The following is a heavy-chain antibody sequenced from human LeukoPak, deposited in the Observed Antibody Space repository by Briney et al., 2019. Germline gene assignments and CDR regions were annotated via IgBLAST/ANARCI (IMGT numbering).Heavy chain of an antibody. CDR2: IRYDGSNK. Sequence: GGSLRLSCETSGFTFISYGMHWVRQAPGKGLEWVAFIRYDGSNKYYADSVKGRFTISRDNSKNTLYLQMNSLRAEDTAVYYCAHWGATPYWGQGTLVTVSS. V-gene: IGHV3-30*02. J-gene: IGHJ1*01. D-gene: IGHD5-24*01. CDR1: GFTFISYG. CDR3: AHWGATPY.